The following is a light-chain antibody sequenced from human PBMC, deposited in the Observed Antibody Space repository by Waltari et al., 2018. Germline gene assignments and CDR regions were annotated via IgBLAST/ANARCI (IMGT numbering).Light chain of an antibody. CDR2: DAS. CDR1: EDIKNY. V-gene: IGKV1-33*01. J-gene: IGKJ2*01. Sequence: DIQMTQSPSSLSASVGDRVTNTCQASEDIKNYLNWYQQKPGRAPILLIYDASSLETWVPRRFSAGGYGTDFTLTISSLQAEDIGTYFCHQSKSLPYTFGQGTKVEIK. CDR3: HQSKSLPYT.